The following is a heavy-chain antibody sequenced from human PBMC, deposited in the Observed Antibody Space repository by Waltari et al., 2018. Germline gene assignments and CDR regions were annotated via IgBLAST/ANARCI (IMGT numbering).Heavy chain of an antibody. D-gene: IGHD2-15*01. J-gene: IGHJ4*02. CDR2: IHGSGKT. V-gene: IGHV4-4*02. CDR1: GDSVSSSYW. Sequence: QVPLQESGPGLVKPSGTLSHTCAVSGDSVSSSYWWSWVRQPPGQGLEWIGQIHGSGKTHYNPSLESRVTVSMDTSNNQFTLKLTSATVADTAVYYCARDRGRGLYLDSWGQGTLVTVSP. CDR3: ARDRGRGLYLDS.